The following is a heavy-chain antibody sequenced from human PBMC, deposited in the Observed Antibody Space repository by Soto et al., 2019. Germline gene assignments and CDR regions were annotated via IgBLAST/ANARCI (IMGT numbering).Heavy chain of an antibody. CDR2: ISYDGSNK. J-gene: IGHJ3*02. V-gene: IGHV3-30*18. CDR3: AKDWARPNAFDI. CDR1: GFTFSSYG. Sequence: GGSLRLSCAASGFTFSSYGMHWVRQAPGKGLEWVAVISYDGSNKYYADSVKGRFTISRDNSKNTLYLQMNSLRAEDTAVYYCAKDWARPNAFDIWGQGTMVTVS. D-gene: IGHD3-16*01.